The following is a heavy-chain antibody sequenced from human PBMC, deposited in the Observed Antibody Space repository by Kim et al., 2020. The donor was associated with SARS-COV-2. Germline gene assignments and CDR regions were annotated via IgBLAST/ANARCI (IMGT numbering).Heavy chain of an antibody. V-gene: IGHV3-7*01. CDR3: ASIAARRRKLKPDY. CDR1: GFTFSSYW. J-gene: IGHJ4*02. CDR2: IKQDGSEK. Sequence: GGSLRLSCAASGFTFSSYWMSWVRQAPGKGLEWVANIKQDGSEKYYVDSVKGRFTISRDNAKNSLYLQMNSLRAEDTAVYYCASIAARRRKLKPDYWGQGTLVTVSS. D-gene: IGHD6-6*01.